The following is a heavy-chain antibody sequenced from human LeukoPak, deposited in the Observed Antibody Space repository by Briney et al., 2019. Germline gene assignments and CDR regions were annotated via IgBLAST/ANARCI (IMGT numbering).Heavy chain of an antibody. CDR1: GYTFTSYG. CDR3: ARTYYDIYRVSWFDP. V-gene: IGHV1-18*01. D-gene: IGHD3-9*01. Sequence: ASVKVSCKASGYTFTSYGISWVRQAPGQGLEWMGWISAYNGNTNYAQKLQGRVTMTTDTSTSTAYMELRSLRSDDTAVYYCARTYYDIYRVSWFDPWGQGTLVTVSS. CDR2: ISAYNGNT. J-gene: IGHJ5*02.